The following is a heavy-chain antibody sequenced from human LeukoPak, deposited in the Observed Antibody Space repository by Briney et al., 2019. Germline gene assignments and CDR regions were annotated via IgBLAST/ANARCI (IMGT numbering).Heavy chain of an antibody. D-gene: IGHD3-10*01. CDR2: MNPNSGNT. J-gene: IGHJ4*02. CDR3: ASTSMVRGVIIL. V-gene: IGHV1-8*01. Sequence: ASVKVSCKASGYTFTSYDINWVRQATGQGLEWMGWMNPNSGNTGYAQKFQGRVTMTRNTSISSAYMELSSLRSEDTAVYYCASTSMVRGVIILWGQGTLVTVSS. CDR1: GYTFTSYD.